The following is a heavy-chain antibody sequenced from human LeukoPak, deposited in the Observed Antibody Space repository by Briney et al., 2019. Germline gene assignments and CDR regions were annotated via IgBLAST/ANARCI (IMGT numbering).Heavy chain of an antibody. J-gene: IGHJ4*02. CDR1: GFTVSSNY. D-gene: IGHD3-22*01. Sequence: PGGSLRLSCAASGFTVSSNYMSWVRQAPGKGLEWVSVIYSGGSTYYADSVKGRFTISRDNSKNTLYLQMNSLRAEDTAVYYCAGDMYYYDSSGRRAFDYWGQGTLVTVSS. V-gene: IGHV3-66*01. CDR3: AGDMYYYDSSGRRAFDY. CDR2: IYSGGST.